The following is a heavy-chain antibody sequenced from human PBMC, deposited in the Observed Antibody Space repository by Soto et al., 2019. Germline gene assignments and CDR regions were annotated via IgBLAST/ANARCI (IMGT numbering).Heavy chain of an antibody. CDR3: AQEGGRGGAYHY. J-gene: IGHJ4*02. D-gene: IGHD1-26*01. V-gene: IGHV3-23*01. CDR1: GFSFANYA. Sequence: EVQLLESGGGLVQPGGSLRLSCAASGFSFANYAMGWVRQAPGKGLEWVAHISCSGDRTFYPDSVKGRFTISTDNSKNTLDLQMISLGADDTSVFTCAQEGGRGGAYHYWGQGTQVTVSA. CDR2: ISCSGDRT.